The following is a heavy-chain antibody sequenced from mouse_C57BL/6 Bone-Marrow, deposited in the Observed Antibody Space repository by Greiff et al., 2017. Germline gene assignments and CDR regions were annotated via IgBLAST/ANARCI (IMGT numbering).Heavy chain of an antibody. CDR3: TSNWDLYWYFDV. J-gene: IGHJ1*03. D-gene: IGHD4-1*01. V-gene: IGHV6-6*01. CDR1: GFTFSDAW. CDR2: IRNKANNHAT. Sequence: EVKLMESGGGLVQPGGSMKLSCAASGFTFSDAWMDWVRQSPEKGLEWVAEIRNKANNHATYYAESVKGRFTISRDDSKSSVYLQMNSLRAEDTGIYYCTSNWDLYWYFDVWGTGTTVTVSS.